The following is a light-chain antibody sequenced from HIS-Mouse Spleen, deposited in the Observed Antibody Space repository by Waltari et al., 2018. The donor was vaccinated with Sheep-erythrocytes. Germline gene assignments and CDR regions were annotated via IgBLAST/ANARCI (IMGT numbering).Light chain of an antibody. CDR1: SRHVGGYNY. CDR3: CSYAGSYNHV. J-gene: IGLJ1*01. Sequence: HSALTQPRSVSGSPGHSVTIPCTRTSRHVGGYNYLSWYQQPPGKAPKLMIYDVSKRPSGVPDRFSGSKSGNTASLTISGLQAEDEADYYCCSYAGSYNHVFATGTKVTVL. CDR2: DVS. V-gene: IGLV2-11*01.